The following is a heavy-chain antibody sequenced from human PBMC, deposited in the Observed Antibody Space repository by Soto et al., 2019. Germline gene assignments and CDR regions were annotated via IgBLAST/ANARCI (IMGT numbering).Heavy chain of an antibody. CDR1: GYTFTSYG. J-gene: IGHJ3*02. CDR2: ISAYNGNT. D-gene: IGHD3-3*01. CDR3: ARWKSPRTTIFGVVIGGSSEAFDI. V-gene: IGHV1-18*01. Sequence: ASVKVSCKASGYTFTSYGISWVRQAPGQGLEWMGWISAYNGNTNYAQKLQGRVTMTTDTSTSTAYMELRSLRSDDTAVYYCARWKSPRTTIFGVVIGGSSEAFDIWGQGTMVTVSS.